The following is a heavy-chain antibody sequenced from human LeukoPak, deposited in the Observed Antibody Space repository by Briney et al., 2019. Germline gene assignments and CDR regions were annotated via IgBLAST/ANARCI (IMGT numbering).Heavy chain of an antibody. V-gene: IGHV1-8*01. CDR2: MNPNSGIT. J-gene: IGHJ4*02. D-gene: IGHD3-9*01. Sequence: GASVKVSCKASGYTFTSYDINWVRQATGQGLEWMGWMNPNSGITGYAQKFQGRVTMTRNTSISIAYMELSSLRSDDTTVYYCARATGKDILTGRKLDNWGQGTLVTVSS. CDR3: ARATGKDILTGRKLDN. CDR1: GYTFTSYD.